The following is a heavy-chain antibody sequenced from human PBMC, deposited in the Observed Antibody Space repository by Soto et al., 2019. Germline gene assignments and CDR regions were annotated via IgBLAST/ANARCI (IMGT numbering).Heavy chain of an antibody. J-gene: IGHJ5*02. V-gene: IGHV4-39*07. CDR3: ARDRKQQLYNWFDP. Sequence: LSLTCTVSGGSISSTRYYWGWIRQPPGKGLEWIGTTYYTGSTYYNPSLKSRVTISVDTSKNQFSLKLSSVTAADTAVYYCARDRKQQLYNWFDPWGQGTLVTVSS. CDR1: GGSISSTRYY. CDR2: TYYTGST. D-gene: IGHD6-13*01.